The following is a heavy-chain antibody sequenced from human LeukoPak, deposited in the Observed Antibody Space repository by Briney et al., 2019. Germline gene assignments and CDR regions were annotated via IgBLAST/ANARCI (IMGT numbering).Heavy chain of an antibody. CDR2: ISNSGSST. Sequence: PGGSLRLSCAASGFTFSTYAMSWVRQAPGKGLEWVSAISNSGSSTYCADSVKGRFTIPRDTSKNTLYLQMNSLRAEDTAVYYCAKGRTLDYWGQGTLVTVSS. V-gene: IGHV3-23*01. J-gene: IGHJ4*02. CDR1: GFTFSTYA. CDR3: AKGRTLDY.